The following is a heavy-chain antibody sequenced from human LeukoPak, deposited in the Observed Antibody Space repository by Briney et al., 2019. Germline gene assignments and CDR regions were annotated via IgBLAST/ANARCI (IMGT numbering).Heavy chain of an antibody. J-gene: IGHJ4*02. Sequence: GGSLRLSCAASGFTLSSYAMSWVRQAPGKGLEWVSAISDSGNTYHADSVKGRFTISRDSSKSTLFLQMNRLRPEDAAVYYCAKAPVTTCRGAYCYPFDYWGQGTLVTVSS. CDR2: ISDSGNT. CDR3: AKAPVTTCRGAYCYPFDY. CDR1: GFTLSSYA. D-gene: IGHD2-21*01. V-gene: IGHV3-23*01.